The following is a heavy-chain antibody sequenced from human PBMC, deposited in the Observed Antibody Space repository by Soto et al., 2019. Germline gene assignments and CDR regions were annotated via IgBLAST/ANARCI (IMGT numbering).Heavy chain of an antibody. D-gene: IGHD6-19*01. V-gene: IGHV3-30*03. CDR2: ISYDGSNK. CDR3: AVHGRPYSSGWYTKHPPKHPIDY. Sequence: GGSLRLSCAASGFTFSSYGMHWVRQAPGKGLEWVAVISYDGSNKYYADSVKGRFTISRDNSKNTLYLQMNSLRAEDTAVYYCAVHGRPYSSGWYTKHPPKHPIDYWGQGTLVTVSS. CDR1: GFTFSSYG. J-gene: IGHJ4*02.